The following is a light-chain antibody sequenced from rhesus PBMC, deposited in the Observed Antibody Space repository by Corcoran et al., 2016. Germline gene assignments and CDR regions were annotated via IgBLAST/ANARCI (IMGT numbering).Light chain of an antibody. CDR3: QQSSNLWK. CDR2: GAS. V-gene: IGKV3-24*04. CDR1: QSVGSY. J-gene: IGKJ1*01. Sequence: ETVVTQSPATLSLSLGERATLSCRASQSVGSYLAWYQQKPGQAPRLLIYGASSRATGIPERVSGSGSGTDLTLTISSLGPEDVGVYYCQQSSNLWKFGQGTKVEIK.